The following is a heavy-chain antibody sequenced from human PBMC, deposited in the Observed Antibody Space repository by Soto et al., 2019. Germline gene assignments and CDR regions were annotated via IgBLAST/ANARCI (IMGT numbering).Heavy chain of an antibody. CDR2: IYWDDDK. V-gene: IGHV2-5*02. CDR1: GFSLTTSGVG. D-gene: IGHD3-3*01. Sequence: QITLNESGPTVVRPTETLTLTCRFSGFSLTTSGVGVGWIRQSPGKAPEWLALIYWDDDKRYSDSLKSRLTITKDTSKNQVVLTVSALDPTDTATYYCAHRVLRTVFGLVTTTAIYFDFWGQGTPVAVSS. CDR3: AHRVLRTVFGLVTTTAIYFDF. J-gene: IGHJ4*02.